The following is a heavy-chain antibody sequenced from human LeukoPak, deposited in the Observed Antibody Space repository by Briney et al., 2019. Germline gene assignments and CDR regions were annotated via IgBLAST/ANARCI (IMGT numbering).Heavy chain of an antibody. D-gene: IGHD6-19*01. J-gene: IGHJ5*02. Sequence: PGGSLRLSCAASGFTFSSYSMNWVRQAPGKGLEWVSYISSSSSTIYYADSVKGRFTISRDNAKNSLYLQMNSLRAEDTAVYYCAREVQVQWLPRTNWFDPWGQGTLVTVSS. V-gene: IGHV3-48*01. CDR3: AREVQVQWLPRTNWFDP. CDR1: GFTFSSYS. CDR2: ISSSSSTI.